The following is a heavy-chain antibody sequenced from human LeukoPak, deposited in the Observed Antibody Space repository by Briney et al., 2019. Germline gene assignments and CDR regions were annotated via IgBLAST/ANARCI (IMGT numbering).Heavy chain of an antibody. CDR1: GDSMSGYY. CDR3: ARGHGYNNGYPYFDS. J-gene: IGHJ4*02. Sequence: PSETLSLTCGVSGDSMSGYYWSWIRQPPGKGLEGIGFVYDTGRTTYPAKTNYNPSLAGRVTMSMDTSKNQFSLKLSSVTAADSAVYFCARGHGYNNGYPYFDSWGQGTLVSVSS. D-gene: IGHD5-12*01. V-gene: IGHV4-59*01. CDR2: VYDTGRT.